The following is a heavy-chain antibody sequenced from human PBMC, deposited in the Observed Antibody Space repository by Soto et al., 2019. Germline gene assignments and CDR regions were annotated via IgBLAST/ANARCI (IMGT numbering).Heavy chain of an antibody. J-gene: IGHJ4*01. D-gene: IGHD3-10*01. V-gene: IGHV3-7*01. Sequence: EEQLVASGGGLVQPGGSLRLSCAASGFTLRSYWMSWVRQAPGKGLEWLATIKTDASEKKYVDSVKGRFTVFRDNAKNSLYLQMDSLRAEDTAVYYCAIDSGYGSGNSVNHYLDCWGRGTLVTVPS. CDR2: IKTDASEK. CDR1: GFTLRSYW. CDR3: AIDSGYGSGNSVNHYLDC.